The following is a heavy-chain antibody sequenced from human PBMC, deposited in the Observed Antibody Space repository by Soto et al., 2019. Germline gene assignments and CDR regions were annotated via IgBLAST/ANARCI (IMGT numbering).Heavy chain of an antibody. Sequence: ASVKVSCKVSGYTLTELSMHWVRQAPGKGLEWMGGFDPEDGETIYAQKFQGRVTMTEDTSTDTAYMELSSLRSEDTAVYYCATELYYYDSSRYPDAFDIWGQGTMVTVSS. CDR3: ATELYYYDSSRYPDAFDI. V-gene: IGHV1-24*01. D-gene: IGHD3-22*01. J-gene: IGHJ3*02. CDR2: FDPEDGET. CDR1: GYTLTELS.